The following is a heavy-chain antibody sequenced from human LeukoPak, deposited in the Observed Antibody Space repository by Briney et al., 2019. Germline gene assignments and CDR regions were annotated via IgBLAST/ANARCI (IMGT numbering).Heavy chain of an antibody. D-gene: IGHD2-21*02. J-gene: IGHJ3*02. V-gene: IGHV3-23*01. CDR3: ARAYCGGDCYSKPHDAFDI. CDR2: ISGSGGST. Sequence: GGSLRLSCAASGFTFSSYAMSWVRRAPGKGLDWVSAISGSGGSTYHADSGKGRFTISRDNSKNTLYLQMNSLRAEDTAVYYCARAYCGGDCYSKPHDAFDIWGQGTMVTVSS. CDR1: GFTFSSYA.